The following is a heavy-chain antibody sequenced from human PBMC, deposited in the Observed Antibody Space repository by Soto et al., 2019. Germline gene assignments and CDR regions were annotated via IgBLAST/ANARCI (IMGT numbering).Heavy chain of an antibody. V-gene: IGHV1-3*01. Sequence: QVQLVQSGAEVKKPGASVKVSCKASGYTFTSYAMHWVRQAPGQRLEWMGWINAGNGNTEYSQKFQGRVTITRDTSASTAYMELSSLRSEDTAVYYCATDYGDYLYYMDVWGKGTTVTVSS. CDR3: ATDYGDYLYYMDV. J-gene: IGHJ6*03. CDR2: INAGNGNT. CDR1: GYTFTSYA. D-gene: IGHD4-17*01.